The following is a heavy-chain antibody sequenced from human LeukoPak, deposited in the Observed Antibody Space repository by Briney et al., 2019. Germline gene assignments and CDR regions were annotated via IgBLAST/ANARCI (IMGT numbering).Heavy chain of an antibody. CDR1: GGSISSSSYY. CDR3: ARVHSSGYYTLFDY. Sequence: PSETLSLTCTVSGGSISSSSYYWGRIRQPPGKGLEWFVSIYYSGSNYYSPSLKSRVTISVDTSKNQFSLKLSSVTAADTAVYYCARVHSSGYYTLFDYWGQGTLVAVSS. D-gene: IGHD3-22*01. J-gene: IGHJ4*02. V-gene: IGHV4-39*07. CDR2: IYYSGSN.